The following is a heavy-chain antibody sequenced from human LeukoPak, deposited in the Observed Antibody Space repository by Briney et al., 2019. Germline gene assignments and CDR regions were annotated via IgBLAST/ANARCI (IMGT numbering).Heavy chain of an antibody. CDR3: ARRTDYYDSSGYDY. D-gene: IGHD3-22*01. Sequence: GGSLRLSCAASGFTLSSYAMHWVRQAPGKGLEWVAVISYDGSNKYYADSVKGRFTISRDNSTNTLYLQMNSLRAEDTAVYYCARRTDYYDSSGYDYWGQGTLVTVSS. J-gene: IGHJ4*02. CDR2: ISYDGSNK. V-gene: IGHV3-30-3*01. CDR1: GFTLSSYA.